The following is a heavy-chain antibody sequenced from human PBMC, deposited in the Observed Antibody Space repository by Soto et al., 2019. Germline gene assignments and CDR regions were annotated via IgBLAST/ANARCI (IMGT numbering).Heavy chain of an antibody. CDR1: GYTLTSYG. Sequence: ASVKVSCKASGYTLTSYGISWVRQAPGQGLEWMGWISAYNGNTNHAQKLQGRVTMTTDTSTSTAYMELRSLRSDDTAVYYCARDEGYYDSSGYTWEAFDIWGQGTMVTVSS. V-gene: IGHV1-18*01. J-gene: IGHJ3*02. CDR3: ARDEGYYDSSGYTWEAFDI. CDR2: ISAYNGNT. D-gene: IGHD3-22*01.